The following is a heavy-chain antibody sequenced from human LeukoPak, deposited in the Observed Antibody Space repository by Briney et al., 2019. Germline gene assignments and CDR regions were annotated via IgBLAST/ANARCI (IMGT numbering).Heavy chain of an antibody. J-gene: IGHJ5*02. CDR2: INHGGLT. Sequence: SETLSLTCAVYGDSFKNYYWTWIRQSPEKGLEWIGEINHGGLTSYNPSLESRLTLLVDTSKNQFSLNLRSVTAADTAVYYCARDLSIYWFDPWGQGTLVTVSS. CDR1: GDSFKNYY. CDR3: ARDLSIYWFDP. D-gene: IGHD3-3*01. V-gene: IGHV4-34*01.